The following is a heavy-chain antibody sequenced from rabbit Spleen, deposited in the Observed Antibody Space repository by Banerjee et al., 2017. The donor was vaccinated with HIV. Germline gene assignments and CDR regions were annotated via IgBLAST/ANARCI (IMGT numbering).Heavy chain of an antibody. D-gene: IGHD1-1*01. CDR2: IDPVFGIT. Sequence: QLKESGGGLVQPGGSLKLSCKASGFTLSSYYMNWVRQAPGKGLEWIGYIDPVFGITYYANWVNGRFSISRENAQNTVFLQMTSLTAADTATYFCVRGASASGYYNLWGPGTLVTVS. CDR3: VRGASASGYYNL. J-gene: IGHJ4*01. CDR1: GFTLSSYY. V-gene: IGHV1S7*01.